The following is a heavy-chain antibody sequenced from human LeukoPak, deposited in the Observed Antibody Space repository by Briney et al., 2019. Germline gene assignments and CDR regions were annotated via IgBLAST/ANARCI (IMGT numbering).Heavy chain of an antibody. CDR2: ISSSGSYI. V-gene: IGHV3-21*01. D-gene: IGHD6-19*01. J-gene: IGHJ4*02. CDR1: GFTFRSYS. CDR3: ARDGSGWYYFDY. Sequence: GGSLRLSCAASGFTFRSYSMKWVRQAPGKGLEWVSSISSSGSYIYYADSVKGRFPISRDNAKNSLYLQMNSLRAEDTAVYYCARDGSGWYYFDYWGQGTLVTVSS.